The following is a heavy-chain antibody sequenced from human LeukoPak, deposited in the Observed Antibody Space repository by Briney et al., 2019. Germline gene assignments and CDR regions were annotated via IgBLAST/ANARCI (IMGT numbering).Heavy chain of an antibody. CDR2: INWDGTT. D-gene: IGHD5-18*01. J-gene: IGHJ6*03. Sequence: PGGSLRLSCAVSGFTFDDYAMHWVRQVPGKGLEGVSGINWDGTTYYADSVKGRFTISRDNSKNSRCLQMNRLRAEDTALYYCAKGAYSYGSKYYCYMDVWGKGTTVTVSS. CDR3: AKGAYSYGSKYYCYMDV. V-gene: IGHV3-43D*03. CDR1: GFTFDDYA.